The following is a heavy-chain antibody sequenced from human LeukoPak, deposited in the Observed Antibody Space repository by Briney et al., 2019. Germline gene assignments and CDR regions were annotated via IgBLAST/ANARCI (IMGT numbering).Heavy chain of an antibody. CDR3: AKDGIVLTVYAFDS. CDR1: GFTFRRYA. V-gene: IGHV3-23*01. J-gene: IGHJ4*02. D-gene: IGHD2-8*01. CDR2: ISGSGATS. Sequence: GGSLRLSCAASGFTFRRYAMNWVRQLPGKGLEWVSVISGSGATSSYADSVQGRFTISRDNSKNTVYLQMNSMRPEDTAVYYCAKDGIVLTVYAFDSWGQGSLVTVSS.